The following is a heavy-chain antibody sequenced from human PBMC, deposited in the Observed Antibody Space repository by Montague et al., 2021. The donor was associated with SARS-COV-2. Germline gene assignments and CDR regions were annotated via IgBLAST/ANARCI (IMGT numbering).Heavy chain of an antibody. J-gene: IGHJ5*02. CDR3: ARPLNLYYYGSRCYSSWFDP. CDR2: IYYSGST. V-gene: IGHV4-39*01. Sequence: SETLSLTCTVSGGSISSSSYYWGWIRQPPGKGLEWIGSIYYSGSTYYNPSLKSRVTISVDTSKNQFSLKLSSVTAADTAVYYCARPLNLYYYGSRCYSSWFDPWGQGTLVTVSS. D-gene: IGHD3-10*01. CDR1: GGSISSSSYY.